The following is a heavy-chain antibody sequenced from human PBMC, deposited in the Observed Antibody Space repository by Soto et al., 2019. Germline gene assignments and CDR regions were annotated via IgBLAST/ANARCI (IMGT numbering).Heavy chain of an antibody. V-gene: IGHV4-59*01. J-gene: IGHJ4*02. CDR2: IYYSGST. CDR3: ARDLANSNPYHFDY. CDR1: GGSISSYY. D-gene: IGHD4-4*01. Sequence: QVQLQESGPGLVKPSETLSLTCTVSGGSISSYYWSWIRQPPGKGLEWIGYIYYSGSTNYNPSLKSRVTISVDTSKNQFSLKLSSVTAADTAVYYCARDLANSNPYHFDYWGQGTLVTVSS.